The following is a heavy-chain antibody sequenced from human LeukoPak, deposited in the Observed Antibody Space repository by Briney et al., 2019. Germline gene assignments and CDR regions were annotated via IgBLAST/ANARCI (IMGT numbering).Heavy chain of an antibody. D-gene: IGHD2-8*01. CDR2: IYTSGST. Sequence: SETLSLTCTVSGGSISSYYWSWIRQPAGKGLEWIGRIYTSGSTNYNPSLKSRVTMSVDTSKNQFSLKLSSVTAADTAIYYCARASFNVVFGNWFDPWGQGTLVAVSS. CDR1: GGSISSYY. CDR3: ARASFNVVFGNWFDP. V-gene: IGHV4-4*07. J-gene: IGHJ5*02.